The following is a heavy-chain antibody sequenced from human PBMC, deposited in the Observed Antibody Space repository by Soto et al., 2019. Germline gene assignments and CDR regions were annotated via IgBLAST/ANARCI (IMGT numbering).Heavy chain of an antibody. V-gene: IGHV1-69*06. CDR1: GGTFSTYS. CDR2: IIPIFGTA. CDR3: ASSSGNNYGVGTNYYFDY. D-gene: IGHD1-26*01. J-gene: IGHJ4*02. Sequence: QVQLVQSGAEVKKPGSSVKVSCKTSGGTFSTYSIVWVRQAPGEGLEWMGGIIPIFGTASYAQKFQDRVTIPADKSTNTAFMELSSLKSEDTAMYYCASSSGNNYGVGTNYYFDYWGQGTLVTVSS.